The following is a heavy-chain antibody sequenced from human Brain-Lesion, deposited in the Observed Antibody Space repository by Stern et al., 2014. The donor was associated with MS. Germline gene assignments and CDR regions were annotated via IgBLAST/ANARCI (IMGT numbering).Heavy chain of an antibody. CDR1: GDSISSGSYY. Sequence: QVQLQESGPGLVKPSQTLSLTCTVSGDSISSGSYYWRWIHQHPGKGLEWIGYIYHSGTTFYNPSLKSRVTISVDTSKNQFSLKLSSVTAADTAVYYCARAGMKLDYWGQGTLVTVSS. CDR2: IYHSGTT. J-gene: IGHJ4*02. V-gene: IGHV4-31*03. D-gene: IGHD6-13*01. CDR3: ARAGMKLDY.